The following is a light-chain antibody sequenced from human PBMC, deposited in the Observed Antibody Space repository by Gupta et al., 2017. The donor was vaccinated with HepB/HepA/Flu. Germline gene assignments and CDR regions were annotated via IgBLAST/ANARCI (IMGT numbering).Light chain of an antibody. CDR1: QSISSY. J-gene: IGKJ3*01. CDR3: QQSYSNSFT. V-gene: IGKV1-39*01. Sequence: IQMTQSPSSLSASVGDRVTITCRASQSISSYLNWYQQKPGKAPKLLIYLASSVQGGVPSKFSGSGSGTDFTLTISGLQPDDFATYYCQQSYSNSFTFGPGTKVEIK. CDR2: LAS.